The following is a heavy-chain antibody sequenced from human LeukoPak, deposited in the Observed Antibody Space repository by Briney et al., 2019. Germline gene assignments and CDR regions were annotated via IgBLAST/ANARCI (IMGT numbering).Heavy chain of an antibody. CDR1: GFTFSSYS. CDR2: MSSSSSTI. V-gene: IGHV3-48*01. CDR3: ARSGYCSGGNCYHFDY. D-gene: IGHD2-15*01. J-gene: IGHJ4*02. Sequence: GGSLRLSCAASGFTFSSYSMNWVRQAPGKGLEWVSYMSSSSSTIYYADSVKGRFTISRDNAKNSLYLQMNSLRAEDTAVYYCARSGYCSGGNCYHFDYWGQGTLVTVSS.